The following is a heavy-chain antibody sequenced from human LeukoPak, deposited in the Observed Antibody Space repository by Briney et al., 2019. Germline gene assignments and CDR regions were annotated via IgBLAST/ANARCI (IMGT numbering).Heavy chain of an antibody. J-gene: IGHJ4*02. D-gene: IGHD3-10*01. CDR2: VNPSGATT. CDR1: GYTFSDYY. V-gene: IGHV1-46*01. Sequence: ASVKVSCRASGYTFSDYYVHWVRQAPGQGLEWMGMVNPSGATTGYVQRFQGRLTVTRDTSTNTVYMELTSLRSEDTAVYFCARALTRLSYYNPSFDYWGQGTLVTVSS. CDR3: ARALTRLSYYNPSFDY.